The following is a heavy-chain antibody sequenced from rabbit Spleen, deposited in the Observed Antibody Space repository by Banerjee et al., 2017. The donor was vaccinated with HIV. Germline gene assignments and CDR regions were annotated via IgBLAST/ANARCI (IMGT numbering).Heavy chain of an antibody. CDR3: ARGSATMTLVITGYYLSL. J-gene: IGHJ4*01. D-gene: IGHD2-1*01. CDR1: GFSFNNNYY. CDR2: IYGGGSGST. Sequence: QEQLVESGGGLVQPEGSLTLTCTASGFSFNNNYYMCWVRQAPGKGLEWIACIYGGGSGSTAYASWAKGRFTVSKTSSTPVTLQMTSLTAADTATYFCARGSATMTLVITGYYLSLWGQGTLVTVS. V-gene: IGHV1S45*01.